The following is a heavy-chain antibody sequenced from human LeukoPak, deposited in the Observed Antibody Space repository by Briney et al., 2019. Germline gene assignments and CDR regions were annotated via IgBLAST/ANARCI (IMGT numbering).Heavy chain of an antibody. Sequence: PSETLSLTCAVYGGSFSGCYWSWIRQPPGKGLEWIGEINHSGSTNYNPSLKSRVTISVDTSKNQFSLKLSSVTAADTAVYYCARGDTAGFQDWGQGTLVTVSS. CDR1: GGSFSGCY. CDR3: ARGDTAGFQD. D-gene: IGHD5-18*01. V-gene: IGHV4-34*01. J-gene: IGHJ1*01. CDR2: INHSGST.